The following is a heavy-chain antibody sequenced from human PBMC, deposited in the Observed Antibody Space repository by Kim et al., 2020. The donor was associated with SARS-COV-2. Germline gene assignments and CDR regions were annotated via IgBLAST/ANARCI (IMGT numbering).Heavy chain of an antibody. Sequence: GGSLRLSCEASGFTFSTHYMSWVRQAPGKGLEWVANIKEDASDGSYADTVKGRFTISSDNARNSLYLQMNNLRVEDTAVYYCAKGWGFDNWGQGTLVTVS. CDR1: GFTFSTHY. D-gene: IGHD3-16*01. J-gene: IGHJ4*02. CDR2: IKEDASDG. CDR3: AKGWGFDN. V-gene: IGHV3-7*01.